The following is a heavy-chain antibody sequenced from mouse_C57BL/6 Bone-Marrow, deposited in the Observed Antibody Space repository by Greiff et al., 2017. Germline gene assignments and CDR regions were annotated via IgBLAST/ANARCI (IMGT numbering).Heavy chain of an antibody. CDR1: GYTFTSYW. Sequence: QVQLQQSGTELVKPGASVKLSCKASGYTFTSYWMHWVKQRPGQGLEWIGNINPSNGGTNYNEKFKSKATLTVDKSSSTAYMQLSSLTSEDSAVYYCARDDGGSYDWFAYWGQGTLVTVSA. CDR2: INPSNGGT. J-gene: IGHJ3*01. D-gene: IGHD1-1*02. CDR3: ARDDGGSYDWFAY. V-gene: IGHV1-53*01.